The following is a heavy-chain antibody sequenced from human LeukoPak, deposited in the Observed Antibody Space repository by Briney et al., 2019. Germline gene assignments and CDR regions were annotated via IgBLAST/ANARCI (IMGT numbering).Heavy chain of an antibody. J-gene: IGHJ6*03. V-gene: IGHV1-2*02. D-gene: IGHD3-16*01. CDR2: INPNSGGT. CDR1: GYTFTGYY. Sequence: AASVKVSCKASGYTFTGYYMHWVRQAPGQGLEWMGWINPNSGGTNYAQKFQGRVTMTRDTSISTAYMELSRLRSDDTAVYYCARDLWGWSDPYYYYYMDVWGKGTTVTVSS. CDR3: ARDLWGWSDPYYYYYMDV.